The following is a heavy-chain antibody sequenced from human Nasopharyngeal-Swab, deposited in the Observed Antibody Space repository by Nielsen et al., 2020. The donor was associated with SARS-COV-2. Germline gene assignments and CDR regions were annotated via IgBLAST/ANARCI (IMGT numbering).Heavy chain of an antibody. V-gene: IGHV3-30*19. Sequence: GESLKISCAASGFTFSSYGMHWVRQALGKGLEWVAVISYDGSNKYYADSVKGRFTISRDNSKNTLYLQMNSLRAEDTAVYYCARGINAPGWFDPWGQGTLVTVSS. J-gene: IGHJ5*02. D-gene: IGHD5-24*01. CDR3: ARGINAPGWFDP. CDR1: GFTFSSYG. CDR2: ISYDGSNK.